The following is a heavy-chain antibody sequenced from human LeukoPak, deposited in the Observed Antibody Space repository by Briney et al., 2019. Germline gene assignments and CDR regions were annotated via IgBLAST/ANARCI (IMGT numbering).Heavy chain of an antibody. CDR1: GFTFSDSA. Sequence: GGSLRLSCAASGFTFSDSAIHWVRQAPGKGLDWVAVITHDGSNTYYADPVKGRFTISRDNSKNTLFLQMNSLRAEDTAVYYCAKAGSYSDYWGQGTLVTVSS. V-gene: IGHV3-30*18. CDR3: AKAGSYSDY. J-gene: IGHJ4*02. CDR2: ITHDGSNT. D-gene: IGHD1-26*01.